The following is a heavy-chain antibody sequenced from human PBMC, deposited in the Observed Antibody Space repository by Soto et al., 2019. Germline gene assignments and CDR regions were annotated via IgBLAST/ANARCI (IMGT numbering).Heavy chain of an antibody. CDR1: GGSISSSSYC. V-gene: IGHV4-39*01. Sequence: SETLSLTCTVSGGSISSSSYCWGWIRQPPGKGLEWIGSIYYSGSTYYNPSLKSRVTISVDTSKNQFSLKLSSVTAADTAVYYCVPSNWFDPWGQGTLVTVSS. J-gene: IGHJ5*02. CDR3: VPSNWFDP. CDR2: IYYSGST.